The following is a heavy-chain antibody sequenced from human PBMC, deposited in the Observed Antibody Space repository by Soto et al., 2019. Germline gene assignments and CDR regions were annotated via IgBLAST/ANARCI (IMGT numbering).Heavy chain of an antibody. J-gene: IGHJ5*01. D-gene: IGHD3-22*01. Sequence: EVQLLESGGGLVQPGGSLSLSCAASGFTFSSYAMSWVRQAPGKGLEWVSGISGSGGTTYHADSVKGRVTISRDNSQNTLYMEMSSLRAEDTAVYFCARDAFDDSHGGIFDFWGQGALVNVSS. CDR1: GFTFSSYA. V-gene: IGHV3-23*01. CDR3: ARDAFDDSHGGIFDF. CDR2: ISGSGGTT.